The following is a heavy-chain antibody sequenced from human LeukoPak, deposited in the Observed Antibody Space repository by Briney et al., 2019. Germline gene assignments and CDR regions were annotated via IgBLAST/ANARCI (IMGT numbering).Heavy chain of an antibody. CDR2: IYHTGST. CDR1: GGSVSDYY. D-gene: IGHD5-24*01. V-gene: IGHV4-59*02. J-gene: IGHJ6*03. Sequence: SETLSLTCTISGGSVSDYYWSWIRQSPGKGLEWIGYIYHTGSTSYSPSLKSRVTISVDTSKNQFSLKLSSVTAADTAVYYCARSWVEMATSDYYYYYMDVWGKGTTVTVSS. CDR3: ARSWVEMATSDYYYYYMDV.